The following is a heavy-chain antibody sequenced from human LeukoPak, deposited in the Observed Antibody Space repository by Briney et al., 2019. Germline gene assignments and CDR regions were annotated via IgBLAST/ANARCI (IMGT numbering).Heavy chain of an antibody. J-gene: IGHJ6*03. CDR2: IHYSGST. CDR3: ARTTEGYAGGPGYSYYYYMDV. V-gene: IGHV4-59*01. Sequence: PSETQSLTCTVSGGSISSYYWSWIRQPPGKGLEWIGYIHYSGSTHYNPSLKSRVTISVDTSKNQVSLKLRSVTAADTAVYYCARTTEGYAGGPGYSYYYYMDVWGKGTTVTISS. CDR1: GGSISSYY. D-gene: IGHD5-12*01.